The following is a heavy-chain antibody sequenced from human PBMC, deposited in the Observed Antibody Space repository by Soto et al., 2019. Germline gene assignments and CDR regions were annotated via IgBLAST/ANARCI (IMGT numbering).Heavy chain of an antibody. CDR3: ARGDRRAHSAGEVDY. D-gene: IGHD3-16*01. CDR1: GFTFSSYW. CDR2: INSDGSST. Sequence: GGSLRLSCAASGFTFSSYWMHWVRQAPGKGLVWVSRINSDGSSTSYADSVKGRFTISRDNAKNTLYLQMNSLRAEDTAVYYCARGDRRAHSAGEVDYWGQGTLVTVSS. V-gene: IGHV3-74*01. J-gene: IGHJ4*02.